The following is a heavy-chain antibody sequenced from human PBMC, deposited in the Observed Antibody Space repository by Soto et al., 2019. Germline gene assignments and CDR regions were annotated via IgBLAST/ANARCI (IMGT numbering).Heavy chain of an antibody. CDR2: IYYSGST. J-gene: IGHJ4*02. V-gene: IGHV4-59*01. Sequence: SETLSLTCTVSGGSISSYYWSWIRQPPGKGLEWIGYIYYSGSTNYNPSLKSRVTISVDTSKNQFSLKLSSVTAADTAVYYCAREGKVHSSGWYYFDYWGQGTLVTVSS. D-gene: IGHD6-19*01. CDR3: AREGKVHSSGWYYFDY. CDR1: GGSISSYY.